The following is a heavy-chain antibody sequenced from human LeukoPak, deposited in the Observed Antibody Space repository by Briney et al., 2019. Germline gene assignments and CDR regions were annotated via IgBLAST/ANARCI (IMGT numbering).Heavy chain of an antibody. CDR2: INHSGST. D-gene: IGHD6-6*01. CDR1: GGSFSGYY. Sequence: SETLSPTCAVYGGSFSGYYWSWIRQPPGKGLEWIGEINHSGSTNYNPSLKSRVTISVDTSKDQFSLKLSSVTAADTAVYYCARGEDSIDYWGQGTLVTVSS. V-gene: IGHV4-34*01. CDR3: ARGEDSIDY. J-gene: IGHJ4*02.